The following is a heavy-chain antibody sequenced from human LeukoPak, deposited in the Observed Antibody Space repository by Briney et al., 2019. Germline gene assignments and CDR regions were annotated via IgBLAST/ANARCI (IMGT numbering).Heavy chain of an antibody. CDR3: ARGSPSIVGATRSDAFDI. CDR1: GGSFSGYY. CDR2: INHSGST. D-gene: IGHD1-26*01. J-gene: IGHJ3*02. V-gene: IGHV4-34*01. Sequence: PSETLSLTCAVYGGSFSGYYWSWIRQPPGKGLEWIGEINHSGSTNYNPSLKSRVTISVDTSKNQFSLKLSSVTAADTAVYYCARGSPSIVGATRSDAFDIWGQGTMVTVSS.